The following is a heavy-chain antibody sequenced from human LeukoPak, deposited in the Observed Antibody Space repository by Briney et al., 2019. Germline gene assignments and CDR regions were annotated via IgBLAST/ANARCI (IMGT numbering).Heavy chain of an antibody. V-gene: IGHV3-23*01. CDR1: GFTFSSYA. J-gene: IGHJ4*02. D-gene: IGHD6-19*01. CDR3: AKVSSGWSLDY. CDR2: LSGSDRTT. Sequence: GGSLRLSCATSGFTFSSYAMSWLRQGPGKGLEWVSSLSGSDRTTYYADSVKGRFTISRDNSKDTLYLQMSSLRGEDTAVYYCAKVSSGWSLDYWGQGTLVTVSS.